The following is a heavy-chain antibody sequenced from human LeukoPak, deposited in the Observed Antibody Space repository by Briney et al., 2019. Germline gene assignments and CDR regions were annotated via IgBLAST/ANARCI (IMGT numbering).Heavy chain of an antibody. Sequence: ASVKVSCKASGYTFTSYDINWVRQATGQGLEWMGWMNPNSGNIGYAQKFQGRVTITRNTSISTAYMELSSLRSDDTAVYYCARVPGTTMVRGVTWFDPWGQGTLVTVSS. CDR3: ARVPGTTMVRGVTWFDP. V-gene: IGHV1-8*03. CDR2: MNPNSGNI. CDR1: GYTFTSYD. J-gene: IGHJ5*02. D-gene: IGHD3-10*01.